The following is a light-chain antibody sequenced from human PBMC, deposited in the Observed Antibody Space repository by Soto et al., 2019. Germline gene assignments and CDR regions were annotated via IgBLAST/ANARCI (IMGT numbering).Light chain of an antibody. Sequence: QSVLTQPRSVSGSPGQSVTISCTGTSSDVGGYNYVSWYQQYPGKAPKLVIYEVSKWPSRVPDRFSGSKSGNTASLTISGVQADDEADYYCCSYAGRPYVFGTGTKLTVL. CDR1: SSDVGGYNY. V-gene: IGLV2-11*01. J-gene: IGLJ1*01. CDR2: EVS. CDR3: CSYAGRPYV.